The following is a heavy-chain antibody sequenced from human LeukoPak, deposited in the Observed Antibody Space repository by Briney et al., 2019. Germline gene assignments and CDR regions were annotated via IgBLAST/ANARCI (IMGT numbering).Heavy chain of an antibody. CDR3: AKAPGVTTGWFDP. V-gene: IGHV3-9*01. J-gene: IGHJ5*02. Sequence: GGSLRLSCAASGFRFADYAMHWVRQPPGKGLEWVSGISWNTGNLGYADSVKGRFTISGDNAKNSLYLQMNSLRVEDTALYYCAKAPGVTTGWFDPWGQGTLVTVSS. CDR1: GFRFADYA. D-gene: IGHD4-17*01. CDR2: ISWNTGNL.